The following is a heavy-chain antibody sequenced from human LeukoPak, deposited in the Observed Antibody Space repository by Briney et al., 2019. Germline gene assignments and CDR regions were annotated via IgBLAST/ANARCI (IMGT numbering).Heavy chain of an antibody. CDR2: ISYDATNK. D-gene: IGHD2/OR15-2a*01. CDR3: AKASSNYFYYFEY. Sequence: GGSLRLSCAASGFTLSSSDMHWVRQAPGKGLEWVAVISYDATNKYYADSVKGRFTLSRDNSKNTLYLQTNTLRDEDTAVYYCAKASSNYFYYFEYWGQGTLVTVSS. CDR1: GFTLSSSD. J-gene: IGHJ4*02. V-gene: IGHV3-30*18.